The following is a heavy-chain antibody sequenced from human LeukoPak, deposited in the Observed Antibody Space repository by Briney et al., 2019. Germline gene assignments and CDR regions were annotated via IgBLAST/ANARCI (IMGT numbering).Heavy chain of an antibody. Sequence: GGSLRLSCAASGFTFSSYWMSWVRQAPGKGLEWVANIKQDGSEKYYVDSVKGRFTISRDNAKNSLYLQMNSLRAEDTAVYYCARGEVEMAASFDYWGQGTLVTVSS. D-gene: IGHD5-24*01. V-gene: IGHV3-7*01. CDR2: IKQDGSEK. J-gene: IGHJ4*02. CDR1: GFTFSSYW. CDR3: ARGEVEMAASFDY.